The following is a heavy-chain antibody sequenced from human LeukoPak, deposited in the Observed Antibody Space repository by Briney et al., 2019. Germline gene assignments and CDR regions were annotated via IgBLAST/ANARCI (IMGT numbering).Heavy chain of an antibody. V-gene: IGHV4-4*09. J-gene: IGHJ4*02. D-gene: IGHD1-26*01. Sequence: PSETLSLTCTVSGGSISSYYWSWIRQPPGKGLEWIGYIYTSGSTNYNPSLKSRVTISVDTSKNQFSLKLSSVTAADTAANYCARQSGSYFVDYWGQGTLVTVSS. CDR1: GGSISSYY. CDR3: ARQSGSYFVDY. CDR2: IYTSGST.